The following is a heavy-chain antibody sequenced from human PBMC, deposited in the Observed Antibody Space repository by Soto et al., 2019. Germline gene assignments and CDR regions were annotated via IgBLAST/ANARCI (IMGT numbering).Heavy chain of an antibody. V-gene: IGHV4-34*01. J-gene: IGHJ4*02. CDR3: AREGVVPAAIGGYYFDY. Sequence: QVQLQQWGAGLLKPSETLSLTCAVYGGSFSGYYWSWIRQPPGKGLEWIGEINHSGSTNYNPSLKSRVTISVDTSKNQFSLKLRSVTAADTAVYYCAREGVVPAAIGGYYFDYWGQGTLVTVSS. CDR2: INHSGST. CDR1: GGSFSGYY. D-gene: IGHD2-2*01.